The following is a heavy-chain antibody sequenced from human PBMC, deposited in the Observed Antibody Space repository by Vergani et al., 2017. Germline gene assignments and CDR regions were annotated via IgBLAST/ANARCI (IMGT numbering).Heavy chain of an antibody. CDR1: GGSISSGGYS. V-gene: IGHV4-61*02. D-gene: IGHD6-13*01. Sequence: QVQLQQWGAGLLKPSETLSLTCAVYGGSISSGGYSWSWIRQPPGKGLEWIGRIYTSGSTNYNPSLKSRVTISVDTSKNQFSLKLSSVTAADTAVYYCAREQQLALSYFDYWGQGTLVTVSS. J-gene: IGHJ4*02. CDR2: IYTSGST. CDR3: AREQQLALSYFDY.